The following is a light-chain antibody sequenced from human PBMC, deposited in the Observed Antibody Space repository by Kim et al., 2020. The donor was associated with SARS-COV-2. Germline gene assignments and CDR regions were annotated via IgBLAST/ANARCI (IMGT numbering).Light chain of an antibody. CDR1: KLGVKY. CDR3: QAWDSSTEWV. V-gene: IGLV3-1*01. CDR2: QDS. Sequence: PGQTAGSNWSVDKLGVKYASWYQSKPGQSPVLVIYQDSKRPSGISERFSGSISGNTATLLISVTQAMDEAVYYCQAWDSSTEWVFGGGTQLTVL. J-gene: IGLJ3*02.